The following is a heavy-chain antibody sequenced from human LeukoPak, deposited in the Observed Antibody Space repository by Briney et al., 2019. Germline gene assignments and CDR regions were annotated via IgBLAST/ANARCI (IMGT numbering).Heavy chain of an antibody. CDR1: GFTFSSYA. D-gene: IGHD2-8*01. CDR3: ARGKYCTNGVCYHYYYYYMDV. J-gene: IGHJ6*03. V-gene: IGHV3-23*01. Sequence: PGGSLRLSCAASGFTFSSYAMSWVRQAPGKGLEWVSAISGSGGSTYYADSVKGRFTISRDNSKNTLYLQMNSLRAEDTAVYYCARGKYCTNGVCYHYYYYYMDVWGKGTTVTASS. CDR2: ISGSGGST.